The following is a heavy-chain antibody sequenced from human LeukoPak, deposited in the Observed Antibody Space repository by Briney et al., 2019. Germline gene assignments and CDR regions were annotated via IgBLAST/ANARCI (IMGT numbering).Heavy chain of an antibody. CDR2: IKQDGSEK. J-gene: IGHJ4*02. V-gene: IGHV3-7*01. CDR3: ASAPYYDFWSGYYTSY. D-gene: IGHD3-3*01. Sequence: PGGSLRLSCAASGFTFSSYWMSWVRQAPGKGLEWVANIKQDGSEKYYVDSVKGRFTISRDNAKNSLYLQTNSLRAEDTAVYYCASAPYYDFWSGYYTSYWGQGTLVTVSS. CDR1: GFTFSSYW.